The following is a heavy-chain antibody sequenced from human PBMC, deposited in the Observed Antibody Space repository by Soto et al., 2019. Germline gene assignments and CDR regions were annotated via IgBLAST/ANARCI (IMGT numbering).Heavy chain of an antibody. D-gene: IGHD4-17*01. CDR1: GFTFTISA. V-gene: IGHV1-58*01. Sequence: SVNVSCKASGFTFTISAVQWVRRARGERLEWIGWIVAGSGNTKYAQKFQGRVTITRDTSTSTAYMELSSLRSEDTAVYYCATNLGGNCDYEKIHYYYMDVWGKGTTVTVSS. CDR3: ATNLGGNCDYEKIHYYYMDV. CDR2: IVAGSGNT. J-gene: IGHJ6*03.